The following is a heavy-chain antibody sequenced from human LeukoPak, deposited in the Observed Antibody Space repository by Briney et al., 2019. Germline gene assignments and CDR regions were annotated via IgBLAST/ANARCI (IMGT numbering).Heavy chain of an antibody. CDR3: ARGPTYQPIDF. D-gene: IGHD3-16*01. CDR2: IHYDGTT. V-gene: IGHV4-39*02. CDR1: GGSISRSSYY. Sequence: PSETLSLTCSVSGGSISRSSYYWGWIRQPPGKGLDWIASIHYDGTTYYNPSLKSRVTISVDTSKNHFSLKLSSVTAADTAVYYCARGPTYQPIDFWGQGTLVTVSS. J-gene: IGHJ4*02.